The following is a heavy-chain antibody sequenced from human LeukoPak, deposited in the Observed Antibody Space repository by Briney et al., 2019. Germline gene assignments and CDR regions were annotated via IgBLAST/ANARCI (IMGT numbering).Heavy chain of an antibody. D-gene: IGHD5-18*01. Sequence: ASVKVSCKASGYTFTRYAMHWVRQAPGQRLEWMGWINGGNGNTKYLEKFQGRVTFTRDTSASTAYMELSSLRSEDTAVYYCASVGYGDYWGQGTLVTVSS. CDR1: GYTFTRYA. J-gene: IGHJ4*02. V-gene: IGHV1-3*01. CDR3: ASVGYGDY. CDR2: INGGNGNT.